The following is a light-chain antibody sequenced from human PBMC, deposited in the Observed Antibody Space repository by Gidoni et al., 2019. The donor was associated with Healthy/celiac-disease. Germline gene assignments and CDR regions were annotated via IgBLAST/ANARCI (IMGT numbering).Light chain of an antibody. CDR1: QSISSY. CDR2: AAS. J-gene: IGKJ4*01. V-gene: IGKV1-39*01. Sequence: DIQMPQSPSSLSASVGDRVTITCRASQSISSYLNWYQTKPGKAPKLLIYAASSLQSGVPSRFSGSVSGTDLTLTISSLQPEDVATDYCQQSYSTPPRTFGGGTKVEIK. CDR3: QQSYSTPPRT.